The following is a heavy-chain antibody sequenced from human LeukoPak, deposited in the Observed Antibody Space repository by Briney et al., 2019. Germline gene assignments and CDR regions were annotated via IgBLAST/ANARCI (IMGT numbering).Heavy chain of an antibody. J-gene: IGHJ6*03. Sequence: ASVKVSCKASGYTFTSYYMHWVRQAPRQGLEWMGIINPSGGTTSYAQKFQGRVTMTRDTSTSTVYMDLSSLRSEDTAVYYCARDSGSGYSSSQVYYYYMDVWGKGTTVTVSS. D-gene: IGHD6-13*01. CDR1: GYTFTSYY. V-gene: IGHV1-46*01. CDR3: ARDSGSGYSSSQVYYYYMDV. CDR2: INPSGGTT.